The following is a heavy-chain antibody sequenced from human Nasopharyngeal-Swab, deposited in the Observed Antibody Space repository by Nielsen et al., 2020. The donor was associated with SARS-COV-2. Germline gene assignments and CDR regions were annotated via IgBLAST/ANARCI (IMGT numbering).Heavy chain of an antibody. CDR1: GGTFISYA. J-gene: IGHJ3*02. Sequence: SVKVSCKASGGTFISYAISWVRQAPGQGLEWMGGIIPIFGTANYAQKFQGRVTITADESTSTAYMELSSLRSEDTAVYYCATWDDTNGHDAFDIWGQGTMVTFSS. CDR3: ATWDDTNGHDAFDI. CDR2: IIPIFGTA. D-gene: IGHD2-8*01. V-gene: IGHV1-69*13.